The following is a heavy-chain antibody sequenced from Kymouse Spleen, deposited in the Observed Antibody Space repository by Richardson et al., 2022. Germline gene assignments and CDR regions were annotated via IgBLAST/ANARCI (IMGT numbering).Heavy chain of an antibody. D-gene: IGHD4-11,IGHD4-11*01. Sequence: QVQLQQWGAGLLKPSETLSLTCAVYGGSFSGYYWSWIRQPPGKGLEWIGEINHSGSTNYNPSLKSRVTISVDTSKNQFSLKLSSVTAADTAVYYCARVRTVTTLYYYYGMDVWGQGTTVTVSS. V-gene: IGHV4-34*01. J-gene: IGHJ6*02. CDR2: INHSGST. CDR3: ARVRTVTTLYYYYGMDV. CDR1: GGSFSGYY.